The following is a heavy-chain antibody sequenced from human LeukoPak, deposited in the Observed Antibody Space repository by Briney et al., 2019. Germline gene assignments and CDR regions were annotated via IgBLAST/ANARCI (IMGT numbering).Heavy chain of an antibody. V-gene: IGHV3-73*01. CDR3: ARDHGYSYGTT. CDR2: IRSKANSYAT. Sequence: QTGGSLRLSCAASGFTFSGSAMHWVRQASGKGLEWVGRIRSKANSYATAYAASVKGRFTISRDDSKNTAYLQMNSLKTEGTAVYYCARDHGYSYGTTWGQGTLVTVSS. D-gene: IGHD5-18*01. J-gene: IGHJ5*02. CDR1: GFTFSGSA.